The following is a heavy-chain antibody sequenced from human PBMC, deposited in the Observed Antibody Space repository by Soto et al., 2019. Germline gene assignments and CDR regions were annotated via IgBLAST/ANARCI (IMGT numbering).Heavy chain of an antibody. V-gene: IGHV1-2*02. CDR2: INPISGGT. D-gene: IGHD2-21*02. CDR3: ARTAPPRSFQSFDY. CDR1: GYIFTDYY. Sequence: DSVKGSCEASGYIFTDYYIHWVRQAPGQGLEWMGWINPISGGTNYAQKFQGRVTTTRDTSISTAYMELSRLTYDDTSVYYCARTAPPRSFQSFDYWGQGTLVTVSP. J-gene: IGHJ4*02.